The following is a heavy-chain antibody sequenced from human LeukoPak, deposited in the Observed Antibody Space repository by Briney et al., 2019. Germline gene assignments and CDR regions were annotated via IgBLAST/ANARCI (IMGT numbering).Heavy chain of an antibody. V-gene: IGHV3-21*06. D-gene: IGHD1-14*01. J-gene: IGHJ4*02. CDR2: IGPTGSDR. CDR1: GLTFSTSG. CDR3: ATETNGRHYDY. Sequence: GGSLRLSCTAFGLTFSTSGFNWVRQAPGKGLEWVASIGPTGSDRYHADSIKGRFTISRDNANNFLYLQMNSLRAEDTAVYYCATETNGRHYDYWGQGTLLTVSS.